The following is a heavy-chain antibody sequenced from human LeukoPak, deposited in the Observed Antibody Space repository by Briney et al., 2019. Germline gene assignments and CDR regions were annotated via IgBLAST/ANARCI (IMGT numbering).Heavy chain of an antibody. Sequence: GGSLRLSCVASGFTFDDYAMHWVRQAPGKGLEWASGISWKSGRIGYADSVQGRFTISRDNAKNSLYLQMNSLREEDTALYYCAKDSVGASYDAFEIWGQGTMVTVSS. D-gene: IGHD1-26*01. J-gene: IGHJ3*02. CDR1: GFTFDDYA. V-gene: IGHV3-9*01. CDR3: AKDSVGASYDAFEI. CDR2: ISWKSGRI.